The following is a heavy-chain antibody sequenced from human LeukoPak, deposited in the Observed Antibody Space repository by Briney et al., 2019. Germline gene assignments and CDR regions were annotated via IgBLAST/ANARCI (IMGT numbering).Heavy chain of an antibody. CDR3: AGDYYDILTGSSPGSSPDY. CDR2: IIPIFGTA. V-gene: IGHV1-69*05. J-gene: IGHJ4*02. CDR1: GGTFSSYA. D-gene: IGHD3-9*01. Sequence: GASVKVSCKASGGTFSSYAISWVRQAPGQGLEWMGGIIPIFGTANYAQKFQGRVTMTRDTSTSTVYMELSSLRSEDTAVYYCAGDYYDILTGSSPGSSPDYWGQGTLVTVSS.